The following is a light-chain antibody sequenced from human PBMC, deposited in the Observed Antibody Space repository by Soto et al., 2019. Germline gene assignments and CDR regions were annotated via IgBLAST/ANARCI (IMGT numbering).Light chain of an antibody. CDR1: STDFVSYNR. Sequence: QSALTQPPSVSGSPGQSVTISCTGTSTDFVSYNRVSWYQQPPGEAPKLMIYEVSNQPSGVSNRFSGSKSGNTASLTISGLQAEDEADYYCSSYTSSDTYVFGTGTKVTV. V-gene: IGLV2-18*02. CDR3: SSYTSSDTYV. CDR2: EVS. J-gene: IGLJ1*01.